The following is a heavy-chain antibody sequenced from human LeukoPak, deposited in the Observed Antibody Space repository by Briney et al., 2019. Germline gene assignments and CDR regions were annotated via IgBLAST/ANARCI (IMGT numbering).Heavy chain of an antibody. V-gene: IGHV5-51*01. CDR2: IYPGDSDT. CDR3: ARPLLRYFDTHAFDI. D-gene: IGHD3-9*01. Sequence: GESLKISCKGSGYSFTNFWVGWVRQMPGKGLEWMGIIYPGDSDTRYSPSFHGQATMSVDKSINTAYLQWSSLKASDTAVYYCARPLLRYFDTHAFDIWGQGTMVTVSS. CDR1: GYSFTNFW. J-gene: IGHJ3*02.